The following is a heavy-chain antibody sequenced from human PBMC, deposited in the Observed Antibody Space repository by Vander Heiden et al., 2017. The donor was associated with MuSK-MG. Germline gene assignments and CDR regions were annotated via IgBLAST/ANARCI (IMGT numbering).Heavy chain of an antibody. CDR1: GFTFSSYG. CDR3: AKDRGGSGWYFFDY. CDR2: ISYDGSNK. D-gene: IGHD6-19*01. Sequence: QVQLVESGGGVVQPGRSLRLSCAASGFTFSSYGMHWVRQAPGKGLEWVAVISYDGSNKYYADSVKGRFTISRDNSKNTLYLQMNSLRAEDTAVYYGAKDRGGSGWYFFDYWGQGTLGTVSS. V-gene: IGHV3-30*18. J-gene: IGHJ4*02.